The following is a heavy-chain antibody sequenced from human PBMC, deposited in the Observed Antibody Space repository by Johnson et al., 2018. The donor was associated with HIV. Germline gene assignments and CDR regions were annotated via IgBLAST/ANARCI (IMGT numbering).Heavy chain of an antibody. CDR3: AREGIVGATGDAFDI. J-gene: IGHJ3*02. Sequence: VQLVESGGGLVQPGGSLRLSCVASGFAFSSYAMHWVRQAPGKGLEWVAVISYDGSNKYYADSVKGRFTISRDNSKNTLYLQMNSLRAEDTAVYYCAREGIVGATGDAFDIWGQGTMVTVSS. V-gene: IGHV3-30-3*01. CDR1: GFAFSSYA. D-gene: IGHD1-26*01. CDR2: ISYDGSNK.